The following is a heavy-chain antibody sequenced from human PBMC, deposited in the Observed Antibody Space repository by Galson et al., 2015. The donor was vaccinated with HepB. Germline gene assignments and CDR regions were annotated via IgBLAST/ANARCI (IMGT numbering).Heavy chain of an antibody. CDR3: ATRQTPLGTTFFDY. D-gene: IGHD1-14*01. Sequence: TLSLTCTVSDGSISSRSYYWSWIRQPAGKGLEWIGRIYSSGSTNYNPSLESRVTISVDTPKNQFSLKLRSVTAADTAVYYCATRQTPLGTTFFDYWGQGTLVIVSS. V-gene: IGHV4-61*02. CDR1: DGSISSRSYY. CDR2: IYSSGST. J-gene: IGHJ4*02.